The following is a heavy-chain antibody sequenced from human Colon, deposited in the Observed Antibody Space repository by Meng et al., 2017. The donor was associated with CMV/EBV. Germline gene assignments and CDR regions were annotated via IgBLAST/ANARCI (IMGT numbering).Heavy chain of an antibody. D-gene: IGHD2-15*01. CDR1: FTSDD. CDR2: MNPNSGNT. V-gene: IGHV1-8*03. CDR3: ARGRDCSGGSCYRYGWFDP. Sequence: FTSDDINWVRQATGQGLEWMGWMNPNSGNTGYAQKFQGRVTITRNTSISTAYMELSSLRSEDTAVYYCARGRDCSGGSCYRYGWFDPWGQGTLVTVSS. J-gene: IGHJ5*02.